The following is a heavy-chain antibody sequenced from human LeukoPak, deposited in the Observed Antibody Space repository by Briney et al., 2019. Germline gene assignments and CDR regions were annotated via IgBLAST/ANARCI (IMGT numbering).Heavy chain of an antibody. CDR1: GFTFSSYG. Sequence: GGSLRLSCAASGFTFSSYGMHWVRQAPGKGLEWVSTISSNGGRTYYADSVKGRFTISRDNSKNTLYLQMNSLRAEDTAVYYCAKGKVVVVAASFDYWGQGTLVTVSS. V-gene: IGHV3-23*01. CDR3: AKGKVVVVAASFDY. D-gene: IGHD2-15*01. CDR2: ISSNGGRT. J-gene: IGHJ4*02.